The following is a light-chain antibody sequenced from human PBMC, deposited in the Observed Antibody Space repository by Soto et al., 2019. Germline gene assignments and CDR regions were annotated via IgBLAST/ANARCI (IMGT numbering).Light chain of an antibody. V-gene: IGKV1-39*01. CDR3: QQSSSPLWGT. J-gene: IGKJ1*01. Sequence: IQVSISPSSLSAYVGDRVTITCRTSQNINNYLNWYQQKPGKAPKLLIYGASSLQTGVPSRFSGSGSGTDFTLTISSLQPEDFATCYCQQSSSPLWGTCGQRTKV. CDR2: GAS. CDR1: QNINNY.